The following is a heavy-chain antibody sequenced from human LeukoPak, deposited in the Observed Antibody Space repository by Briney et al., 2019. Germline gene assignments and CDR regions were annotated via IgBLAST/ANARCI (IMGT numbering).Heavy chain of an antibody. CDR2: INPNSGGT. D-gene: IGHD2-2*01. CDR3: ARERVDYVVVPAAEFDP. V-gene: IGHV1-2*02. Sequence: ASVKVSCKASGYTFTGYYMHWVRQAPGQGLEWMGWINPNSGGTNYAQKFQGRVTMTRDTSISTAYMELSRLRSDDTAVYYCARERVDYVVVPAAEFDPWGQGTLVTVSS. CDR1: GYTFTGYY. J-gene: IGHJ5*02.